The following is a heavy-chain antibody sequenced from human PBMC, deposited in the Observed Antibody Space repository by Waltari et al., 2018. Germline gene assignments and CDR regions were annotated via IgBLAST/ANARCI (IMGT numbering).Heavy chain of an antibody. V-gene: IGHV3-74*01. Sequence: EVQLVESGGGLVQPGGSLRLSCAASGFTFSSYWRHWVRQAPGKGLVWVSRISSDGSSTSYADSVNGRFTITRVNAKNTLYLQMNSLRAEDTAVYYCASGLFQMVQGKVNYWGQGTLVTVSS. CDR1: GFTFSSYW. CDR3: ASGLFQMVQGKVNY. D-gene: IGHD3-10*01. J-gene: IGHJ4*02. CDR2: ISSDGSST.